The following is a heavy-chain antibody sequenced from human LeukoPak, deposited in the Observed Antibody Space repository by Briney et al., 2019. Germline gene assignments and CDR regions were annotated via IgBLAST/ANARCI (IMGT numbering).Heavy chain of an antibody. CDR1: GGSISSSSYY. Sequence: SETLSLTCTVSGGSISSSSYYWGWLRQPPGKGLEWIGSIYYSGCTYYNPSLKSRVTISVVTSTNQFSLQLRSVTAADTAVYYCAGLYYYDSSGSYHPPTYYYYYGMDVWGQGTTVTVSS. J-gene: IGHJ6*02. V-gene: IGHV4-39*01. CDR2: IYYSGCT. CDR3: AGLYYYDSSGSYHPPTYYYYYGMDV. D-gene: IGHD3-22*01.